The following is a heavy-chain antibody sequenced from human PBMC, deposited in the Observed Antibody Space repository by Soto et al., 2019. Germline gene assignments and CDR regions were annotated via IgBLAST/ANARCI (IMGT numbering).Heavy chain of an antibody. CDR1: GGTFSSYA. Sequence: ASVKVSCKASGGTFSSYAISWVRQAPGQGLEWMGGIIPIFGTANYAQKFQGRVTITADESTSTAYMELSSLRSEDTAVYYCARDNRYYYGSGSYYPKGDYGMDVWGQGTTVTVSS. V-gene: IGHV1-69*13. J-gene: IGHJ6*02. D-gene: IGHD3-10*01. CDR2: IIPIFGTA. CDR3: ARDNRYYYGSGSYYPKGDYGMDV.